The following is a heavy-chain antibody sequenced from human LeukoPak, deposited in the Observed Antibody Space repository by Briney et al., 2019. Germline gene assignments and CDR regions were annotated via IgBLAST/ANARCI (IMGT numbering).Heavy chain of an antibody. CDR2: ISYDGSDK. J-gene: IGHJ1*01. Sequence: GGSLRLSCAASGFTFNSNVMHWVRQAPGKGLEWVAVISYDGSDKYYADSVKGRFTISRDNSKNTLYLQMNSLRAEDTAVYYCYGANAEHWGQGTLVTVSS. V-gene: IGHV3-30-3*01. CDR3: YGANAEH. D-gene: IGHD4-23*01. CDR1: GFTFNSNV.